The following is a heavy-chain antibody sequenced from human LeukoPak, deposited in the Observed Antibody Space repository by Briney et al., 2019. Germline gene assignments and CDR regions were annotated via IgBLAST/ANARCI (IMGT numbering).Heavy chain of an antibody. D-gene: IGHD2-15*01. J-gene: IGHJ6*02. Sequence: SETLSLTCTVSGGSISSGGYYWSWIRQPPGKGLEWIGYIYHSGSTYYNPSLKSRVTISVDRSKNQFSLKLSSVTAADTAVYYRARAPGCSGGSCYYYYYGMDVWGQGTTVTVSS. CDR1: GGSISSGGYY. CDR3: ARAPGCSGGSCYYYYYGMDV. V-gene: IGHV4-30-2*01. CDR2: IYHSGST.